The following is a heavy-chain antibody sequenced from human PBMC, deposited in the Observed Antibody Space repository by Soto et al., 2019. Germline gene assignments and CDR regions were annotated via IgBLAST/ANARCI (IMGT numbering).Heavy chain of an antibody. CDR2: IYYSGST. CDR1: VGSVSSGNFY. Sequence: SETLSLTCTVSVGSVSSGNFYWSWIRQPPGKGLEWIGFIYYSGSTNYNPSLKSRVTISVDTSKNQFSLQLSSVTAADTAVSYCPRARNGLVLSWGQGTLVTVSS. V-gene: IGHV4-61*01. J-gene: IGHJ5*02. CDR3: PRARNGLVLS. D-gene: IGHD2-8*01.